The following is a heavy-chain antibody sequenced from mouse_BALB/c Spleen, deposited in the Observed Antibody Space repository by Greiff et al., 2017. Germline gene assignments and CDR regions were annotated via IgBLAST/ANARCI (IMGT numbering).Heavy chain of an antibody. CDR2: IDPANGNT. V-gene: IGHV14-3*02. Sequence: EVHLVESGAELVKPGASVKLSCTASGFNIKDTYMHWVKQRPEQGLEWIGRIDPANGNTKYDPKFQGKATITADTSSNTAYLQLSSLTSEDTAVYYCARGGYYAWFAYWGQGTLVTVSA. CDR3: ARGGYYAWFAY. CDR1: GFNIKDTY. J-gene: IGHJ3*01. D-gene: IGHD2-3*01.